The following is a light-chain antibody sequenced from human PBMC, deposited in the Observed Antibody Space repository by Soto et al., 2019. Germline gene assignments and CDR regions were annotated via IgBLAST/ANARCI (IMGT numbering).Light chain of an antibody. CDR2: GAS. Sequence: EIVMTQSPATLSVSPGERATLSCRASQSISTHLAWYHQKPGQTPRLLIYGASTRATVIAARFSGSGSGTEFTLTISSLQSEDFAVYYCQQYDSWPPYTFGQGTRLEIK. CDR3: QQYDSWPPYT. CDR1: QSISTH. J-gene: IGKJ2*01. V-gene: IGKV3-15*01.